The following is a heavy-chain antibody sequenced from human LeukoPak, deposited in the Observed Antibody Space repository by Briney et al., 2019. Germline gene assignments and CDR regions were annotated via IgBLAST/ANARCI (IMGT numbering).Heavy chain of an antibody. D-gene: IGHD5-12*01. CDR2: IYYSGST. CDR1: RGSLSSYY. CDR3: ARGASGYGRNWYFDL. Sequence: PSETLSLTSTVSRGSLSSYYWSWIRPPPGRGLEWVGHIYYSGSTNYNPSLKSRVTISVDASKNQFSLKLSSVTAADTAVYYCARGASGYGRNWYFDLWGRGTLVTVSS. V-gene: IGHV4-59*08. J-gene: IGHJ2*01.